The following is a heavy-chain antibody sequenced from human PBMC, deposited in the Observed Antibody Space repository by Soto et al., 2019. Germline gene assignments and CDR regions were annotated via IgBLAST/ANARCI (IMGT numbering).Heavy chain of an antibody. Sequence: PGGSLRLSCVASGFSFNRFVMHWVRQAPGKGLEWVADLWSDGSNTYYSDSVRGRFTISRDNSKNTLYLQMNSLTAEDTAVYHCARDRDDSGDAGYWGQGTLVTVYS. D-gene: IGHD2-21*02. J-gene: IGHJ4*02. V-gene: IGHV3-33*01. CDR3: ARDRDDSGDAGY. CDR1: GFSFNRFV. CDR2: LWSDGSNT.